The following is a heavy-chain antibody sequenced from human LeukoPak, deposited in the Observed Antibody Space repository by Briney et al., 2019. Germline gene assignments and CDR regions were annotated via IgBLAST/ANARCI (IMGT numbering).Heavy chain of an antibody. CDR2: IYSGGST. D-gene: IGHD6-6*01. J-gene: IGHJ6*03. CDR3: AREGRGHSSSSGVWGEYYYYYYMDV. CDR1: GFTVSSNY. Sequence: PGGSLRLSCAASGFTVSSNYMSWVRQAPGKGLEWVSVIYSGGSTYYADSVKGRFTISRDNSKNTLYLQMNSLRAEDTAVYYCAREGRGHSSSSGVWGEYYYYYYMDVWGKGTTVTVSS. V-gene: IGHV3-66*02.